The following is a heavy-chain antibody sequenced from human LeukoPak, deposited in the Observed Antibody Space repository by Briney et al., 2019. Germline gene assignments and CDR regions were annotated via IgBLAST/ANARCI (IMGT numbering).Heavy chain of an antibody. Sequence: GGSLRLSCAASGFTFSSYAMSWVRQAPGKGLEWVSAISGSGGSTYYADSVKGRFTISRDNSKNTLYLQMNSLRAEDTAVYYCATTTYYYDSSGYLDAFDIWGQGTMVTVPS. V-gene: IGHV3-23*01. CDR3: ATTTYYYDSSGYLDAFDI. CDR2: ISGSGGST. CDR1: GFTFSSYA. D-gene: IGHD3-22*01. J-gene: IGHJ3*02.